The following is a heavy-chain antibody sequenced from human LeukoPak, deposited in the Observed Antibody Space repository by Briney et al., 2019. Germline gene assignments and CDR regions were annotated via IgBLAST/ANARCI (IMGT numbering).Heavy chain of an antibody. J-gene: IGHJ3*02. CDR1: GFTFSSYG. CDR3: ASDLAVYDSSGYTDAFDI. Sequence: GGSLRLSCAASGFTFSSYGMNWVRQAPGKGLEWVSTIRGSGDSTCYADSVKGRFTISRDNSKKTLYLQMNSLRAEDTAVYYCASDLAVYDSSGYTDAFDIWGQGTMVTVSS. D-gene: IGHD3-22*01. V-gene: IGHV3-23*01. CDR2: IRGSGDST.